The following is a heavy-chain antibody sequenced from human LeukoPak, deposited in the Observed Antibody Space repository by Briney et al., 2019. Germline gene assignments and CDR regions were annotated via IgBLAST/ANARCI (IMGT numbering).Heavy chain of an antibody. CDR3: AKDMWGGVYYDSGSYYGIDY. CDR2: ISGSSSDI. V-gene: IGHV3-21*04. Sequence: GGSLRLSCAGSAFTFSSYSMNWVRQAPGKGLEWVSSISGSSSDIYYADSVKGRFTISRDNSKNSLHLQMNSLRPEDSALYYCAKDMWGGVYYDSGSYYGIDYWGQGTLVTVSS. J-gene: IGHJ4*02. D-gene: IGHD3-10*01. CDR1: AFTFSSYS.